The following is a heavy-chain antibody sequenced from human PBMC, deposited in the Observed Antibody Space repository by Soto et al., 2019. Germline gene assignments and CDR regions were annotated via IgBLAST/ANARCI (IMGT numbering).Heavy chain of an antibody. J-gene: IGHJ6*03. CDR2: ISGSGGST. CDR1: GFTFSSYA. Sequence: GGSLRLSCAASGFTFSSYAMSWVRQAPGKGLEWVSAISGSGGSTYYADSVKGRFTISRDNSKNTLYLQMNSLRAEDTAVYYCAKSGWFGELLSHYYYYMDVWGKGTTVTVSS. D-gene: IGHD3-10*01. V-gene: IGHV3-23*01. CDR3: AKSGWFGELLSHYYYYMDV.